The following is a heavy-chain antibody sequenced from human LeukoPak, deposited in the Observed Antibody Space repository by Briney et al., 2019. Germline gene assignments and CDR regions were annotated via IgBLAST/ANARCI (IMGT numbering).Heavy chain of an antibody. J-gene: IGHJ4*02. CDR1: GFTFSSYG. CDR2: IRYDGSNK. Sequence: GGSLRLSCAASGFTFSSYGMHWVRQAPGKGLEWVAFIRYDGSNKYYADSVKGRFTISRDNSKNTLYLQMNSLRAEDTAVYYCAKDLEGYSGYGNLDYWGQGTLVTVSS. D-gene: IGHD5-12*01. CDR3: AKDLEGYSGYGNLDY. V-gene: IGHV3-30*02.